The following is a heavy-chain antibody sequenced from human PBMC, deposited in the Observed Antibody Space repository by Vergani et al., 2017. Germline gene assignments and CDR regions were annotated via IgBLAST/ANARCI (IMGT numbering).Heavy chain of an antibody. Sequence: QVQLVESGGGVVQPGRSLRLSCAASGFTFSSYAMHWVRQAPGKGLEWVAVISYDGSNKYYADSVKGRFTISRDNSKNTLYLQMNSLRAEDTAVYHCARGYSGYSRDHGIDDYWGQGTLVTVSS. J-gene: IGHJ4*02. D-gene: IGHD5-12*01. V-gene: IGHV3-30-3*01. CDR3: ARGYSGYSRDHGIDDY. CDR2: ISYDGSNK. CDR1: GFTFSSYA.